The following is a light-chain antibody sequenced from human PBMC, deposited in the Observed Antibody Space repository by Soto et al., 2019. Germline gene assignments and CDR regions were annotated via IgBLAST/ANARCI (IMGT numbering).Light chain of an antibody. J-gene: IGLJ7*01. CDR3: SSYATSSTRV. CDR2: EVS. CDR1: SSDVGGYNY. V-gene: IGLV2-14*01. Sequence: QSALTQPASVSGSPGQSITISCTGTSSDVGGYNYVSWYQQHPGKAPKLMIYEVSDRPSGVSNRFSGSKSANTASLNISGLQAEDEADYYCSSYATSSTRVFGGGTQLTVL.